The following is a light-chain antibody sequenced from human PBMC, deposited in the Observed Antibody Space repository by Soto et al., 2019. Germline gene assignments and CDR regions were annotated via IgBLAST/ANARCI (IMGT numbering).Light chain of an antibody. J-gene: IGLJ1*01. CDR1: SSDVGAYDY. Sequence: QSALAQPASVSGSPGQSITVSCTGTSSDVGAYDYVSWYQHHPGKAPKLIIYEVTNRPSGVSNRFSGSKSGNTASLTISGLQAGDEADYYCNSYTRSTKYVFGTGTKVTVL. CDR2: EVT. CDR3: NSYTRSTKYV. V-gene: IGLV2-14*01.